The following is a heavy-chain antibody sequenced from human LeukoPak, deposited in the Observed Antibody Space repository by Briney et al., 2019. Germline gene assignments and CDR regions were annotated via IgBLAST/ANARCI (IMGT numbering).Heavy chain of an antibody. J-gene: IGHJ4*02. D-gene: IGHD2-8*02. Sequence: GGSLRLSCAASGFTFSSYGMHWVRQAPGKGLEWVAVIWYDGSNKYYADSVKGRFTISRDSSKSTLFLQMNSLRGEDTAVYYCARNPSFTGVWGQGTLVTVSA. CDR3: ARNPSFTGV. CDR2: IWYDGSNK. V-gene: IGHV3-33*01. CDR1: GFTFSSYG.